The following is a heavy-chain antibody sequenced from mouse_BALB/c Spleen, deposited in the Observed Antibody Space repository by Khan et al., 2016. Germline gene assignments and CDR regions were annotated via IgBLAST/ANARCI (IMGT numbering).Heavy chain of an antibody. Sequence: EVELVESGGGLVKPGGSLKLSCAASGFTFRNYAMSWVRQTPEKRLEWVASISTGDSTYYGDSVKGRLTISRGNARNILYLKMSSLRSEDTAMFYCAREDYGNSGDYFDYWGQGTTLTVSA. CDR3: AREDYGNSGDYFDY. CDR2: ISTGDST. J-gene: IGHJ2*01. D-gene: IGHD2-1*01. CDR1: GFTFRNYA. V-gene: IGHV5-6-5*01.